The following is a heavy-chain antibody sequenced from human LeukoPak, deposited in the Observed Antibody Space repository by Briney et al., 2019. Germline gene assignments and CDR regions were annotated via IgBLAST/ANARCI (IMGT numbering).Heavy chain of an antibody. J-gene: IGHJ3*02. CDR2: MNPNSGNT. V-gene: IGHV1-8*03. CDR3: ARASEDYYDSSGYLDPDAFDI. Sequence: ASVKVSCKASGYTFTSYDINWVRQATGQGLEWMGWMNPNSGNTGYAQKFQGRVTITRNTSISTAYMVLSSLRSEDTAVYYCARASEDYYDSSGYLDPDAFDIWGQGTMVTVSS. CDR1: GYTFTSYD. D-gene: IGHD3-22*01.